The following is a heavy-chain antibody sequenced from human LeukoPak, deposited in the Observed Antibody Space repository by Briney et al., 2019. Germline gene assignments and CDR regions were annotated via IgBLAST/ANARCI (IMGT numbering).Heavy chain of an antibody. V-gene: IGHV5-51*01. J-gene: IGHJ4*02. CDR3: ARHGSSGWYYFDY. CDR1: GYSFTNFW. D-gene: IGHD6-19*01. CDR2: IYPGDSDT. Sequence: GESLKISCKGSGYSFTNFWIAWVRQMPGKGLECMGIIYPGDSDTRYNPSFQGQVTISADKSTSSAYLQWSSLKASDTAMYYCARHGSSGWYYFDYWGQGTLVTVSS.